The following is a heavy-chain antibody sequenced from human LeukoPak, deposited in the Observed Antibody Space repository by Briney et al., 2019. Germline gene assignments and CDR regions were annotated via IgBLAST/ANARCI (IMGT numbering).Heavy chain of an antibody. CDR3: ARDPYSSSSRLYYFDY. CDR2: IYHSGST. V-gene: IGHV4-38-2*02. J-gene: IGHJ4*02. D-gene: IGHD6-6*01. CDR1: SYSISSGCY. Sequence: PSETLSLTCTVSSYSISSGCYWGWLRQPPGKGLEWIGSIYHSGSTYYNPSLKRRVTISVDTSKNQFSLKLSSVTAADTAVYYCARDPYSSSSRLYYFDYWGQGTLVTVSS.